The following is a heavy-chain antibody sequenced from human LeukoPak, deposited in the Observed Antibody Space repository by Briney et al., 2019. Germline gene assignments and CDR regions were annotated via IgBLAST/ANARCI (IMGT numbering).Heavy chain of an antibody. J-gene: IGHJ5*02. D-gene: IGHD2-2*01. V-gene: IGHV4-34*01. CDR1: GGSFSGYY. CDR2: INHSGST. Sequence: SETLSLTCAVYGGSFSGYYWSWIRQPPGKGLEWIGEINHSGSTNYDPSLKSRVTISVDTSKNQFSLKLSSVTAADTAVYYCAREGYCSSTSCAGNFDPWGQGTLVTVSS. CDR3: AREGYCSSTSCAGNFDP.